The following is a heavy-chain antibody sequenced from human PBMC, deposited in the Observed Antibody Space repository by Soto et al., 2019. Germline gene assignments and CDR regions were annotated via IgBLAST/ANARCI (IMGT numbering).Heavy chain of an antibody. D-gene: IGHD3-22*01. CDR3: ASGLDDSSGYYYFDY. CDR2: IIPIFGTA. V-gene: IGHV1-69*13. CDR1: GGTFSSYA. Sequence: SVKVSCKASGGTFSSYAISWVRQAPGQGLEWMGGIIPIFGTANYAQKFQGRVTITADESTSTAYMELSSLRSEDAAVYYCASGLDDSSGYYYFDYWGQGTLVTVSS. J-gene: IGHJ4*02.